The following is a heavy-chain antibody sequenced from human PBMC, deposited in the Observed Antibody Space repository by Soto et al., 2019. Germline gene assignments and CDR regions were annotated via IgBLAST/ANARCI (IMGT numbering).Heavy chain of an antibody. V-gene: IGHV1-18*01. CDR2: ISAHLGDT. D-gene: IGHD2-15*01. CDR1: GYRFTNYG. CDR3: ARAPSTFCSGGSCWFYMDV. J-gene: IGHJ6*03. Sequence: QVQLVQSGAEVKKPGASVRVSCEASGYRFTNYGISWVRQAPGQGLEWMGWISAHLGDTHYPQSLQGRVTLTTESSTSPAYMELSRLISDDTAVYYCARAPSTFCSGGSCWFYMDVWGEGTTVTVSS.